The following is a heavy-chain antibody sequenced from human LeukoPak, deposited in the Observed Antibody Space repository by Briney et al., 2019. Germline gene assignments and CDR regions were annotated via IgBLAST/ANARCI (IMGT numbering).Heavy chain of an antibody. J-gene: IGHJ4*02. CDR2: ITGSSTHI. CDR3: ARAQTMVSDY. D-gene: IGHD2-8*01. Sequence: GGSLRLSCASSGFTLSSFTMNWVRQAPGKGLEWVSSITGSSTHIYYADSVKGRFTISRDNAKDSLYLQTNSLRADDTAVYYCARAQTMVSDYWGQGTLVTVSS. CDR1: GFTLSSFT. V-gene: IGHV3-21*01.